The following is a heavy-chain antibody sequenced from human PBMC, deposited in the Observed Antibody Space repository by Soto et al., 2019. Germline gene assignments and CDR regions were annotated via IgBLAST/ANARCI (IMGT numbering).Heavy chain of an antibody. CDR3: ASLINYYDSSGLNPGIDY. Sequence: PSETLSLTCAVSGGSISSGGYSWSWIRQPPGKGLEWIGYIYHSGSTYYNPSLKSRVTISVDTSKNQFSLKLSSVTAADTAVYYCASLINYYDSSGLNPGIDYWGQGTLVNVSS. J-gene: IGHJ4*02. V-gene: IGHV4-30-2*05. D-gene: IGHD3-22*01. CDR2: IYHSGST. CDR1: GGSISSGGYS.